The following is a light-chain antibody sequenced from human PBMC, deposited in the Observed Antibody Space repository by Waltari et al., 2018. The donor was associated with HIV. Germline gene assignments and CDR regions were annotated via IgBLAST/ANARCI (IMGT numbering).Light chain of an antibody. Sequence: DIQMPQSPSSLSASLGDKVTITCRASEAINNSLAWFHQKPGKAPKILLYAASRLESGVPSGFSGSGSGTDYTLASSSLQPADFATYYCQQYSGTSYTFGQRTRLEIK. CDR3: QQYSGTSYT. CDR1: EAINNS. CDR2: AAS. V-gene: IGKV1-NL1*01. J-gene: IGKJ2*01.